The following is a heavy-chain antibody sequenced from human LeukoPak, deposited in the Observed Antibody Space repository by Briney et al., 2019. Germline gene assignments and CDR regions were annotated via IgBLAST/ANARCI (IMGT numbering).Heavy chain of an antibody. D-gene: IGHD3-22*01. Sequence: ASVKVSCKASGYTFTSYDINWVRQATGQGLEWMGWMNPNSGNTGYAQKFQGRVTMTRNTSISTAYMELSSLRSEDTAVYYRARGAYDSSGYYYDDIWGQGTMVTVSS. CDR1: GYTFTSYD. J-gene: IGHJ3*02. CDR2: MNPNSGNT. V-gene: IGHV1-8*01. CDR3: ARGAYDSSGYYYDDI.